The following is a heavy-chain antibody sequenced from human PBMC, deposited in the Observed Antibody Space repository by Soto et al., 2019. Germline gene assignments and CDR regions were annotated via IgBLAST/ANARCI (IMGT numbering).Heavy chain of an antibody. CDR3: ASEATGDPFDY. Sequence: SVKVSCKASGGTFSSYAISWVRQAPGQGLEWMGGIIPIFGTANYAQKFQGRVTITADESTSTAYMELSSLRSEDTAVYYCASEATGDPFDYWGQGTLVPVSS. J-gene: IGHJ4*02. D-gene: IGHD7-27*01. CDR2: IIPIFGTA. V-gene: IGHV1-69*13. CDR1: GGTFSSYA.